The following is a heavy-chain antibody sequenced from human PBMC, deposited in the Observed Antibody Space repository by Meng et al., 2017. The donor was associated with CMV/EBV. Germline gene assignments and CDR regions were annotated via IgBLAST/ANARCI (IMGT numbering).Heavy chain of an antibody. Sequence: GESLKISCAASGFTFSSYSMNWVRQAPGKGLEWVSSISSSSSYIYYADSVKGRFTISRDNAKNSLYLQMNSLRAEDTAVYYCARDYWGFNLLRPDGYYYGMDVWGQGTTVTVSS. D-gene: IGHD2-21*01. J-gene: IGHJ6*02. CDR3: ARDYWGFNLLRPDGYYYGMDV. CDR1: GFTFSSYS. CDR2: ISSSSSYI. V-gene: IGHV3-21*01.